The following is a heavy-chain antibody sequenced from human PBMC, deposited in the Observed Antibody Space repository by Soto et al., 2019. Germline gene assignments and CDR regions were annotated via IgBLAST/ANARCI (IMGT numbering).Heavy chain of an antibody. J-gene: IGHJ6*02. V-gene: IGHV3-11*01. CDR2: ISSSGSTI. CDR1: GFTFSDYY. CDR3: ARAVWGFMDYYYYGMDA. Sequence: GSLRLSCAASGFTFSDYYMSWIRQAPGKGLEWVSYISSSGSTIYYADSVKGRFTISRDNAKNSLYLQMNSLRAEDTAVYYCARAVWGFMDYYYYGMDAWGQGTTVTVSS. D-gene: IGHD1-26*01.